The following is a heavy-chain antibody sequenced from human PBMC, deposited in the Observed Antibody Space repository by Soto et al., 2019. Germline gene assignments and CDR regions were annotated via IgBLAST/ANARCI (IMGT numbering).Heavy chain of an antibody. J-gene: IGHJ3*02. V-gene: IGHV1-46*01. D-gene: IGHD3-22*01. Sequence: QVQLVQSGAEVKKPGASVKVSCKASGYTFTSYYMHWVRQAPGQGLEWMGIINPSGGSTSYAQKFQGRVTMTRDTSTSTVYMELSSLRSEDTAVYYCAKAPYYYDSTGAFDIWGQGTMVTVSS. CDR2: INPSGGST. CDR3: AKAPYYYDSTGAFDI. CDR1: GYTFTSYY.